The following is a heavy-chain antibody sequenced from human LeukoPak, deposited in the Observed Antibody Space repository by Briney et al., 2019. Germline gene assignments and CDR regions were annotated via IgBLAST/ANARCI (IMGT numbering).Heavy chain of an antibody. CDR2: INSNSGGT. CDR1: VYTSTAYF. D-gene: IGHD4-11*01. CDR3: ARVDYSNYIDY. Sequence: ASVKVSCRPSVYTSTAYFMHWVRQAPGQGLGWMGWINSNSGGTNYAQKFQGRVTMTRDTSISTAYMELSRLISGDTAVYYCARVDYSNYIDYWGQGTLVTVSS. J-gene: IGHJ4*02. V-gene: IGHV1-2*02.